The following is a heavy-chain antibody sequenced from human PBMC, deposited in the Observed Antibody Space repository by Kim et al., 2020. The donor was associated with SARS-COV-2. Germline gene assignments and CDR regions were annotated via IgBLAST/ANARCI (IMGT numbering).Heavy chain of an antibody. Sequence: GGSLRLSCAASGFTVSSNYMSWVRQAPGKGLEWVSVIYSGGSTYYADSVKGRFTISRHNSKNTLYLQMNSLRAEDTAVYYCARDPDYYYDSSGPTDVWGQGTTVTVSS. CDR3: ARDPDYYYDSSGPTDV. D-gene: IGHD3-22*01. V-gene: IGHV3-53*04. J-gene: IGHJ6*02. CDR1: GFTVSSNY. CDR2: IYSGGST.